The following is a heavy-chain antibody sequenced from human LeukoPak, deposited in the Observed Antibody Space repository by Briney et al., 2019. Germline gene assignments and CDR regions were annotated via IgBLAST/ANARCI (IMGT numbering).Heavy chain of an antibody. CDR2: IYSGGST. Sequence: QSGGSLRLSCAASGFTVSSNYMTWVRQAPGKGLEWVSIIYSGGSTYSAGSVKGRFTISRDNSKNTLYLQMNSLRAEDTAVYYCARGISSSTCCHFDYWGQGTLVTVSS. CDR1: GFTVSSNY. V-gene: IGHV3-66*02. CDR3: ARGISSSTCCHFDY. J-gene: IGHJ4*02. D-gene: IGHD2-2*01.